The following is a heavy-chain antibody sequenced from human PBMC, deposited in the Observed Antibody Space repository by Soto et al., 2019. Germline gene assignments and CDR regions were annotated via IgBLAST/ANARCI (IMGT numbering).Heavy chain of an antibody. D-gene: IGHD3-3*01. CDR3: AKDGLDFGVVPDFDY. CDR2: ISYDGSNK. Sequence: GGSLRLSCAASGFTFSSYGMHWVRQAPGKGLEWVAVISYDGSNKYYADSVKGRFTISRDNSKNTLYLQMNSLRAEDTAVYYCAKDGLDFGVVPDFDYWGQGTLVTVSS. J-gene: IGHJ4*02. V-gene: IGHV3-30*18. CDR1: GFTFSSYG.